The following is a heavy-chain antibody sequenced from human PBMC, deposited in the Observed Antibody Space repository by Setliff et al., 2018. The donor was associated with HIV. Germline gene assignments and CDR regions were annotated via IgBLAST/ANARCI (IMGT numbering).Heavy chain of an antibody. CDR2: VYASGET. CDR1: GDSISSYS. J-gene: IGHJ5*01. D-gene: IGHD2-2*01. CDR3: ARRVLQDSTITSSNWFDS. Sequence: PSETLSLPCTVSGDSISSYSWNWIRQPPGRGLEWIGYVYASGETNYNPSLKSRVTMSTDTSRNQFFLNLNYATAADTAVYFCARRVLQDSTITSSNWFDSWGQGTLVTVSS. V-gene: IGHV4-4*09.